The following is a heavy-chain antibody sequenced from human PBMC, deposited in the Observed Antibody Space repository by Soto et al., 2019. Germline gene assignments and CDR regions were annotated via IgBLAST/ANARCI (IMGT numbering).Heavy chain of an antibody. V-gene: IGHV1-69*13. CDR2: IIPIFGTA. D-gene: IGHD6-6*01. CDR1: GGTFSSYA. CDR3: ASKEQLVGDYYYGMDV. Sequence: GASVKVSCKASGGTFSSYAISWVRQAPGQGLEWMGGIIPIFGTANYAQKFQGRVTITADESTSTAYMELSSLRSEDTAVYYCASKEQLVGDYYYGMDVWGQGTTVTVSS. J-gene: IGHJ6*02.